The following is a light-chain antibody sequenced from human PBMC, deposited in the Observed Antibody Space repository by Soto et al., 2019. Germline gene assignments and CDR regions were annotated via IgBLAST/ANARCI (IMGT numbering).Light chain of an antibody. V-gene: IGKV1-5*03. CDR3: QQYNSYWYT. CDR1: QSISSW. J-gene: IGKJ2*01. Sequence: DIQMTQSPSTLSASVGDRVTITCRASQSISSWLAWYQQKPGKAPKLLIYKASSLESGVPSRFSGSGSGTEFTLTISSLQPDDFATDYCQQYNSYWYTFGQGTKLEIK. CDR2: KAS.